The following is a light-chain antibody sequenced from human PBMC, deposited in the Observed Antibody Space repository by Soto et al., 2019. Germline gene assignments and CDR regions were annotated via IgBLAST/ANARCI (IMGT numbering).Light chain of an antibody. CDR1: QSVSSY. CDR2: DAS. J-gene: IGKJ3*01. V-gene: IGKV3-11*01. CDR3: QQRSSWPPN. Sequence: EIVLTQSPATLSLSPGERATLSCRASQSVSSYLAWYQQKPGQAPRLLIYDASNRATGIPARFSGSGSGTDFTLTISSLEPEDFAVYYCQQRSSWPPNFGPGTKVDIK.